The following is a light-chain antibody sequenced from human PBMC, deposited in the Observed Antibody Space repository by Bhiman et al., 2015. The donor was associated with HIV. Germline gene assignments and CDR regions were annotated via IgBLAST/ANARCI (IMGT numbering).Light chain of an antibody. J-gene: IGLJ2*01. CDR1: SLRTYY. V-gene: IGLV3-19*01. CDR3: NSRDTSGNHPYVV. Sequence: SSELTQDPAVSVALGQTVRITCQGDSLRTYYASWYQQKPGQAPVLVLYGNNRRPSGIPDRFSGSSSGNTASLTFTGAQAEDEADYYCNSRDTSGNHPYVVFGGGTKLTVL. CDR2: GNN.